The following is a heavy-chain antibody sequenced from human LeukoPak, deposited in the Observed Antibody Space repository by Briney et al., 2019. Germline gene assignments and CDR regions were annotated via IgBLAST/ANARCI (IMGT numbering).Heavy chain of an antibody. CDR2: IYHSGST. Sequence: PSETLSLTCTVSGYSISSGYYWGWIRQPPGKGLEWIGSIYHSGSTYYNPSLKSRVTISVDTSKNQFSLKLSSVTAADTAVYYCARVFCSGGSCTAFDIWGQGTMVTVSS. V-gene: IGHV4-38-2*02. J-gene: IGHJ3*02. CDR1: GYSISSGYY. CDR3: ARVFCSGGSCTAFDI. D-gene: IGHD2-15*01.